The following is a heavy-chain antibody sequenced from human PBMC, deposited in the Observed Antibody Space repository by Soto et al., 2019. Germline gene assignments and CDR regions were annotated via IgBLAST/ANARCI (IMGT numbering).Heavy chain of an antibody. CDR3: ARGVSRSWYFLYYYYGMDV. CDR1: GYTFTGYY. CDR2: INPNSGGT. V-gene: IGHV1-2*04. J-gene: IGHJ6*02. Sequence: GASVKVSCKASGYTFTGYYMHWVRQAPGQGLEWMGWINPNSGGTNYAQKFRGWVTMTRDTSISTAYMELSRLRSDDTAVYYCARGVSRSWYFLYYYYGMDVWGQGTTVTVSS. D-gene: IGHD6-13*01.